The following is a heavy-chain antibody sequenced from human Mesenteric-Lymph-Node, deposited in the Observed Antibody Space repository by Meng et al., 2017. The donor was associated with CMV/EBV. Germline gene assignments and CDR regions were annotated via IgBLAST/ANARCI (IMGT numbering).Heavy chain of an antibody. CDR1: RFTFNHYA. CDR3: AKDITDFGVAGRGMDV. D-gene: IGHD3-3*01. CDR2: VSYDGSDK. Sequence: GGSLRLSCAASRFTFNHYAMYWVRQAPGKGLEWVSVVSYDGSDKYYVDSVKGRFTISRDNSKNMLYLQMNSLRAEDTAVYYCAKDITDFGVAGRGMDVWGQGITVTVSS. V-gene: IGHV3-30*04. J-gene: IGHJ6*02.